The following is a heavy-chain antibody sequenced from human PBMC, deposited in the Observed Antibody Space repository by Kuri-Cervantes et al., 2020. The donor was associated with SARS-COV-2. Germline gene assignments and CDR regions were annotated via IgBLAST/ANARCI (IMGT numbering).Heavy chain of an antibody. J-gene: IGHJ4*02. V-gene: IGHV5-10-1*01. CDR3: ARLAKMVRGVIGLDY. D-gene: IGHD3-10*01. CDR2: IDPSDSYT. CDR1: GYSFTSYW. Sequence: GESLKISCKGSGYSFTSYWISWVRQMPGKGLEWMGRIDPSDSYTNYSPSFQGRVTISADKSISTAYLQWSSLKASDTAMYYCARLAKMVRGVIGLDYWGQGTLVTVSS.